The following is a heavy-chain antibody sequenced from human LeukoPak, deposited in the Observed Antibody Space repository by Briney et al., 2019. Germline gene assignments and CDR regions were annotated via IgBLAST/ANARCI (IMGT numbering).Heavy chain of an antibody. V-gene: IGHV3-23*01. Sequence: GGSLRLSCAASGFTFSSYGMSWVRQAPGKGLEWVSAISGSGGSTYYADSVKGRFTISRDNSKNTLYLQMNSLRAEDTAVYYCAKDSGYDSVYYYYYMDVWGKGTTVTISS. CDR1: GFTFSSYG. CDR3: AKDSGYDSVYYYYYMDV. CDR2: ISGSGGST. D-gene: IGHD5-12*01. J-gene: IGHJ6*03.